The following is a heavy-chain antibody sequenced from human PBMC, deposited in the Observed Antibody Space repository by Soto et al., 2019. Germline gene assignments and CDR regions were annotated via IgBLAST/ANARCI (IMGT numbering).Heavy chain of an antibody. CDR3: ARDGSGWSVY. CDR2: IKQDGSEK. CDR1: GFTFSSDW. D-gene: IGHD6-19*01. V-gene: IGHV3-7*01. Sequence: EVQLVESGGGLVQPGGSLRLSCAASGFTFSSDWMSWVRQAPGKGLEWVANIKQDGSEKYYVDAVKGRFTISRDNATNSLYLQMNSLRAEDTAVYYCARDGSGWSVYWGQGTLVTVSS. J-gene: IGHJ4*02.